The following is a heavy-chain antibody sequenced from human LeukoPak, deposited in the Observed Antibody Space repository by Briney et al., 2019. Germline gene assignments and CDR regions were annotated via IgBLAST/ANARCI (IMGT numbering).Heavy chain of an antibody. V-gene: IGHV1-2*02. CDR2: INPNSGGT. CDR1: GYTFTGYY. J-gene: IGHJ1*01. Sequence: GASVKVSCKASGYTFTGYYMHWVRQAPGQGLEWMGWINPNSGGTNYAQKFQGRVTMTRDTSISTAYMELSRLRSDDTAVYYCARGKAYGSGSYYSEYFQHWGQGTLVTVSS. CDR3: ARGKAYGSGSYYSEYFQH. D-gene: IGHD3-10*01.